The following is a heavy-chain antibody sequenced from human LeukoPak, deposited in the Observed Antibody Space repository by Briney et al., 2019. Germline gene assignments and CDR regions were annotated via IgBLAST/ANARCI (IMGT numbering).Heavy chain of an antibody. V-gene: IGHV3-53*01. D-gene: IGHD3-22*01. CDR3: ARHDSWAGWFDP. J-gene: IGHJ5*02. CDR1: GFTVSDNY. CDR2: IYSCGTT. Sequence: GGSLRLSCAASGFTVSDNYMSWVRQAPGKGLEWVSVIYSCGTTYSADSVKGRFTISRDNSKNTLYLQMDSMRAEDTAVYYCARHDSWAGWFDPWGQGTLVTVSS.